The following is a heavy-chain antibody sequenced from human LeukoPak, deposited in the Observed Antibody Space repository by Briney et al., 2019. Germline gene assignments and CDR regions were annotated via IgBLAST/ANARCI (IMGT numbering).Heavy chain of an antibody. CDR2: IYYSGST. V-gene: IGHV4-39*01. D-gene: IGHD4-23*01. J-gene: IGHJ4*02. CDR1: GGSISSSSYY. CDR3: ATLTTVVTPDSF. Sequence: PSETLSLTCTVSGGSISSSSYYWGWIRQPPGKGLVWIGSIYYSGSTYYNPSLTSRVTISVDTSKNQFSLKLSSVTAADTAVYYCATLTTVVTPDSFWGQGTLVTVSS.